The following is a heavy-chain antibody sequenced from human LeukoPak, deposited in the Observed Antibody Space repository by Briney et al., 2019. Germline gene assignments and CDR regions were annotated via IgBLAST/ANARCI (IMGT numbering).Heavy chain of an antibody. V-gene: IGHV3-30*02. D-gene: IGHD1-1*01. CDR3: VKGQHWYFDY. J-gene: IGHJ4*02. Sequence: GGSLRLSCAASGFTFSGYGMHWVRQAPGKGLEWVSFIQYDGSKEYYVDSVKGRFTFSRDNSENMLYLQMNSLRAEDTAVYYCVKGQHWYFDYWGQGTLVTVSS. CDR1: GFTFSGYG. CDR2: IQYDGSKE.